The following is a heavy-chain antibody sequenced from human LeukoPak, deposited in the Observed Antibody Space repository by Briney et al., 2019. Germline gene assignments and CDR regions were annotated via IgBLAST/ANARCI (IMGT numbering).Heavy chain of an antibody. V-gene: IGHV1-69*05. CDR1: GGTFSSYA. J-gene: IGHJ6*03. CDR3: ARAMSRFPSPSIAARPPYYYYMDV. D-gene: IGHD6-6*01. CDR2: IIPIFGTA. Sequence: ASVKVSCKASGGTFSSYAISWVRQAPGQGLEWMGGIIPIFGTANYAQKFQGRVTITTDESTSTAYMELSSLRSEDTAVYYCARAMSRFPSPSIAARPPYYYYMDVWGKGTTVTVSS.